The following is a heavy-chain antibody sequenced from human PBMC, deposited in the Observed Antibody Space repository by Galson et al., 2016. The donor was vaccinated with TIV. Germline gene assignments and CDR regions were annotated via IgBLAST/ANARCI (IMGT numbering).Heavy chain of an antibody. CDR3: ASGSGTYFSLY. CDR2: ISNSDGTT. V-gene: IGHV3-23*01. CDR1: GEFTFSNYA. J-gene: IGHJ4*02. D-gene: IGHD3-10*01. Sequence: SLRLSCAASGEFTFSNYAMSWVRQAQGKGLEWVSSISNSDGTTDYADSVRGRFTTSRDNSKGMLYLQMHRLRADDSAIYYWASGSGTYFSLYWGLGTLVTVAS.